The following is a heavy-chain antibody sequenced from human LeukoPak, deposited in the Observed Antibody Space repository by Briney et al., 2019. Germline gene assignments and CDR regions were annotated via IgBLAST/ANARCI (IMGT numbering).Heavy chain of an antibody. D-gene: IGHD2-15*01. V-gene: IGHV3-64*01. Sequence: PGGSLRLSCAASGFTFSTYAMHWVRQAPGKGLEYVSAISSSGIITYYANSVKGRFTISRDNSKNTLYLQMGSLRVEDMAVYYCATLDALRCSGGSCYSHAFDVWGQGTMVTASS. CDR3: ATLDALRCSGGSCYSHAFDV. CDR2: ISSSGIIT. J-gene: IGHJ3*01. CDR1: GFTFSTYA.